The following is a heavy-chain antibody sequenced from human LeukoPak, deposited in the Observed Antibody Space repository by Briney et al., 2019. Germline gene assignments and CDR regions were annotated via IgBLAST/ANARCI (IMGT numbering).Heavy chain of an antibody. J-gene: IGHJ4*02. CDR3: ASFTYQGSGYDSFDY. CDR1: GYTFTSYD. CDR2: MNPNSGNT. Sequence: ASVKVSCKASGYTFTSYDINWVRQATGQGLEWMGYMNPNSGNTGSAQKFQGRVTMTRNTSISTAYMELSSLRSEDTAVYYCASFTYQGSGYDSFDYWGQGTLVTVSS. D-gene: IGHD5-12*01. V-gene: IGHV1-8*01.